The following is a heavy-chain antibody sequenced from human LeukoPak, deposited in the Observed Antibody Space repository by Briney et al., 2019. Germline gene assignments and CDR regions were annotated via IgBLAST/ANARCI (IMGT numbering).Heavy chain of an antibody. J-gene: IGHJ4*02. Sequence: SQTLSLTCTVSGDSISSSSYYWGWIRQPPGKGLEWIGSIYYSGSTYYQPSLKSRVPISVDPSTHQFSLTLSSVTAADTAVYYCARRRDGYQFFDDWGQGTLVTVSS. CDR2: IYYSGST. CDR1: GDSISSSSYY. CDR3: ARRRDGYQFFDD. V-gene: IGHV4-39*01. D-gene: IGHD5-24*01.